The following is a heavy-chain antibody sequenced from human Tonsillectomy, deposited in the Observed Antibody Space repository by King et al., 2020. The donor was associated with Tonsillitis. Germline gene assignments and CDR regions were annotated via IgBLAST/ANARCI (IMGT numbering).Heavy chain of an antibody. V-gene: IGHV3-7*01. CDR3: ARMRGSYSLDY. J-gene: IGHJ4*02. CDR1: GFTFSSYW. CDR2: IKQDGSEK. D-gene: IGHD1-26*01. Sequence: VQLVESGGGLVQPGGSLRVSCAASGFTFSSYWMSWVRQAPGKGLEWGANIKQDGSEKYYVNSVKGRFTLSRVNAKNSLYLQMNSLRANDTAVYYCARMRGSYSLDYWGQGTLVTVSS.